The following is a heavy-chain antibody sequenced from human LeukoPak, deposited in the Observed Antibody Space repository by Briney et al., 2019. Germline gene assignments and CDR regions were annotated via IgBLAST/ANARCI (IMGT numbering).Heavy chain of an antibody. Sequence: GGSLRLSCAASGFTFSSYWMSWVRQTPEKGLEFVANINQDGSVRNYVDSVKGRFTISRDNAEKSLHLQMNSLRAEDTALYYCARDVFADSSGGSFDFWGQGTLVTDSS. D-gene: IGHD3-16*01. V-gene: IGHV3-7*01. J-gene: IGHJ4*02. CDR3: ARDVFADSSGGSFDF. CDR2: INQDGSVR. CDR1: GFTFSSYW.